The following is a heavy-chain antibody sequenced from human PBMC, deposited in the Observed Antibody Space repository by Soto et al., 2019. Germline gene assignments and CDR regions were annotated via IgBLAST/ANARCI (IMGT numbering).Heavy chain of an antibody. D-gene: IGHD3-9*01. Sequence: GGSLRLSCAASGFSFISCEMSWVRHAPGKGLEWVSYISGSGTSTQYSDSVKGRFTISRDNAKNSLHLQMNSLGAEDTAVYYCASKIVTPGYHYYDYWGQGTLVTVSS. J-gene: IGHJ4*02. V-gene: IGHV3-48*03. CDR2: ISGSGTST. CDR3: ASKIVTPGYHYYDY. CDR1: GFSFISCE.